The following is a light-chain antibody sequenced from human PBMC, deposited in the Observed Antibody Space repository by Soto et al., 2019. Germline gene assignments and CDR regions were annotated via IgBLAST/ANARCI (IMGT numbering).Light chain of an antibody. Sequence: EIVMTQSPATLSVSPGERATLSCRASQSISTELAWYQQKPGQPPSLLIYSASTRATGVPARFTGSGSGSEFTLTISGLQSEDFAVYYCQQCHTWPLAFGQGTRLEIK. J-gene: IGKJ2*01. CDR2: SAS. CDR1: QSISTE. CDR3: QQCHTWPLA. V-gene: IGKV3-15*01.